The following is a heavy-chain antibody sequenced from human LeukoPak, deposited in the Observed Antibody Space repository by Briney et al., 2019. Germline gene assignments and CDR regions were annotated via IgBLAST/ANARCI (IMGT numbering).Heavy chain of an antibody. Sequence: GGSLRLSCAASRFIFRNYAMSWVRQAPGRGLEWLSIISGTADSRYYADSVKGRFTISRDNPRSTLYLEMNILRAEDAAVYYCAKADATIGGAFDTWGQGTMVIVSS. V-gene: IGHV3-23*01. D-gene: IGHD3-16*01. CDR3: AKADATIGGAFDT. CDR2: ISGTADSR. CDR1: RFIFRNYA. J-gene: IGHJ3*02.